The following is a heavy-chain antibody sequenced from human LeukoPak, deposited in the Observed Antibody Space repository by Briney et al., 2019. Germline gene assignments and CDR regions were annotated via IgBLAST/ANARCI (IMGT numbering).Heavy chain of an antibody. CDR3: AREYPETYYDFWSGFQHMDV. V-gene: IGHV3-20*04. CDR2: INWNGGST. Sequence: PGGSLRLSCAASGFTFSDYGMSWVRQAPGKGLEWVSGINWNGGSTGYADSVKGRFTISRDNAKNSLYLQMNSLRAEDTALYYCAREYPETYYDFWSGFQHMDVWGKGTTVTVSS. D-gene: IGHD3-3*01. CDR1: GFTFSDYG. J-gene: IGHJ6*03.